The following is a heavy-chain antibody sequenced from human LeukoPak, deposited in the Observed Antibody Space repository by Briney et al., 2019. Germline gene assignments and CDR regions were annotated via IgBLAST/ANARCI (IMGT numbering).Heavy chain of an antibody. CDR2: INHSGST. Sequence: SETLSLTCAVYGGSFSGYYWSWIRQPPGEGLEWIGEINHSGSTNYNPSLKSRVTISVDTSKNQFSLKLSSVTAADTAVYYCVRVVVPAAGFDPWGQGTLVTVSS. CDR3: VRVVVPAAGFDP. V-gene: IGHV4-34*01. D-gene: IGHD2-2*01. J-gene: IGHJ5*02. CDR1: GGSFSGYY.